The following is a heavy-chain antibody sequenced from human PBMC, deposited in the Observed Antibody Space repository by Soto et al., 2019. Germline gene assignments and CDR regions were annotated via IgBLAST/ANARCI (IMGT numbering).Heavy chain of an antibody. CDR3: ARGGSSRTGNWFDP. CDR2: IYHSGST. V-gene: IGHV4-30-2*01. Sequence: SETLSLTCAVSGGSISSGGYSWSWIWQPPGKGLEWIGYIYHSGSTYYNPSLKSRVTISVDRSKNQFSLKLSSVTAADTAVYYCARGGSSRTGNWFDPWGQGTLVTVSS. CDR1: GGSISSGGYS. J-gene: IGHJ5*02. D-gene: IGHD6-13*01.